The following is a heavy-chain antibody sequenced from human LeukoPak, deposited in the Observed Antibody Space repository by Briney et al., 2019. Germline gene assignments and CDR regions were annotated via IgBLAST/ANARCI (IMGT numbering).Heavy chain of an antibody. CDR1: GFTFSNYA. D-gene: IGHD2-8*02. J-gene: IGHJ5*01. CDR2: ISGSGGTT. V-gene: IGHV3-23*01. Sequence: GGSLRLSCAVSGFTFSNYAMSWVRQAPGKGLEWVSLISGSGGTTYYADSVKGRFTISRDNSKNTLYLQMNSLRAEDTAVYYCANGGVKSGWYDSWGQGTTVTVSS. CDR3: ANGGVKSGWYDS.